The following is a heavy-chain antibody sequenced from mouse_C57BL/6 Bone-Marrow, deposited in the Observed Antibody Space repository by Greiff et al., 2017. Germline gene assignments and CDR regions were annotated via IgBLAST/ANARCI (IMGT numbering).Heavy chain of an antibody. CDR2: IYPGGGYT. D-gene: IGHD1-2*01. CDR3: ARSYYYGWGFAY. CDR1: GYTFTNYW. J-gene: IGHJ3*01. Sequence: VQLQQSGAELVRPGTSVKMSCKASGYTFTNYWIGWAKQRPGHGLEWIGDIYPGGGYTNYNEKFKGKATLTADKSSSTAYMQYSSLTSEDSAIYYCARSYYYGWGFAYWGQGTLVTVSA. V-gene: IGHV1-63*01.